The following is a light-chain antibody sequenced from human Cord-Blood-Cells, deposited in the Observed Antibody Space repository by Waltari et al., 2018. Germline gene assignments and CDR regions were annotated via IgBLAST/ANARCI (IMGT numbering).Light chain of an antibody. CDR3: SSYTSSSTVV. V-gene: IGLV2-14*01. Sequence: QSALPQPASVSGSPGQSITISCTGPSCDVGGYNYVSWYQPHPGKAPKLMIYDVSNRPSGVSNRFAGSKSGNTAALTISGRQAEDEADYYCSSYTSSSTVVFGGGTKLTVL. CDR2: DVS. CDR1: SCDVGGYNY. J-gene: IGLJ2*01.